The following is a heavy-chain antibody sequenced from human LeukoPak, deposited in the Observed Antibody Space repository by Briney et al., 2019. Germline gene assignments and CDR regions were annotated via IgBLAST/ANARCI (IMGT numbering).Heavy chain of an antibody. CDR2: INKDGGEK. J-gene: IGHJ4*02. Sequence: GGSLRLSCAASGFTFSSYWMSWVRQAPGKGLEWVANINKDGGEKYYVDSVKGRFTISRDNAKDSLYLQMNSLRADDTAVYYCVKDPPPRYSGSPPAYWGQGTLVTVSS. CDR1: GFTFSSYW. CDR3: VKDPPPRYSGSPPAY. V-gene: IGHV3-7*03. D-gene: IGHD1-26*01.